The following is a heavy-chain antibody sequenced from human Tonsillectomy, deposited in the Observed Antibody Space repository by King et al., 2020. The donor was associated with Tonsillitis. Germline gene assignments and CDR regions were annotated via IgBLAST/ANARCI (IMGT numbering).Heavy chain of an antibody. D-gene: IGHD3-10*01. CDR2: IYIDGTT. CDR1: GFTVSSNY. CDR3: ARDLRSNSFYYYGMDV. Sequence: VQLVESGGGLVQPGGSLRLSCAASGFTVSSNYMSWVRQAPGKGLDWVSVIYIDGTTFYADSVEGRFTISRDNSKNTLYLQMNTLRAEDTAVYYCARDLRSNSFYYYGMDVWGQGTTVTVSS. V-gene: IGHV3-66*01. J-gene: IGHJ6*02.